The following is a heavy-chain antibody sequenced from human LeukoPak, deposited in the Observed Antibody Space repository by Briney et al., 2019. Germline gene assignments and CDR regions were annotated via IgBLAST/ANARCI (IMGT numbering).Heavy chain of an antibody. CDR1: GFTFSSYS. D-gene: IGHD5-12*01. CDR2: ISSSSSYI. Sequence: GGSLRFSGAASGFTFSSYSMNWVRQAPGKGLEWVSSISSSSSYIYYADSVKGRFTISRDNAKNSLYLQMNSLRAEDTAVYYCARDGATISFDYWGQGTLVTVSS. CDR3: ARDGATISFDY. J-gene: IGHJ4*02. V-gene: IGHV3-21*01.